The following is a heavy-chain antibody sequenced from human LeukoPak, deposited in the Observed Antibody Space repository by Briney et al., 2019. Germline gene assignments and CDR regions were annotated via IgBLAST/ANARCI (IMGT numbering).Heavy chain of an antibody. CDR1: GVTFSSYG. Sequence: GRSLRHSCAASGVTFSSYGTHWVRQAPAKGLEWVAVISYDGSNKYYADSVKGRFTISRDNSKNTLYLQMNSLRAEDTAVYYCAKVPSAYWGQGTLVTVSS. V-gene: IGHV3-30*18. CDR3: AKVPSAY. CDR2: ISYDGSNK. J-gene: IGHJ4*02.